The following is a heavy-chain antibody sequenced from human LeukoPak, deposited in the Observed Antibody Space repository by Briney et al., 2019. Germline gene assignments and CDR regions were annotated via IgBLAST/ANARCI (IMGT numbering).Heavy chain of an antibody. D-gene: IGHD4-17*01. Sequence: SETLSLTCTVSGGSISSSSYYWGWIRQPPGKGLEWIGSIYYSGSTYYNPSLKSRVTISVDTSKNQFSLKLSSVTAADTAVYYCARHYGDYRYYFDYWGQGTLVTVSP. V-gene: IGHV4-39*01. CDR2: IYYSGST. CDR1: GGSISSSSYY. J-gene: IGHJ4*02. CDR3: ARHYGDYRYYFDY.